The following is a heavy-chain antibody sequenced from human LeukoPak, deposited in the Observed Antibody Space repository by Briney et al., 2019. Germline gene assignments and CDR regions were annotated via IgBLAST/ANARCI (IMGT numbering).Heavy chain of an antibody. Sequence: ASVKVSCKASGYTFTSYDINWVRQATGQGLEWMGWMNPNSGNTGYAQKFQGRVTMTRNTSISTAYMELSSLRSEDTAVYYCAGGNFYVFWSGYYAPSLDYWGQGPRVTVSS. CDR1: GYTFTSYD. D-gene: IGHD3-3*01. CDR3: AGGNFYVFWSGYYAPSLDY. J-gene: IGHJ4*02. CDR2: MNPNSGNT. V-gene: IGHV1-8*01.